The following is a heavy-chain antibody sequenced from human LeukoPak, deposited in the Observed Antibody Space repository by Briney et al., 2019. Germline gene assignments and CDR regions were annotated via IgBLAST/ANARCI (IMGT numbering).Heavy chain of an antibody. J-gene: IGHJ3*02. V-gene: IGHV4-59*01. Sequence: SETLSLTCTVSGDSTSSYYWSWIRQPPGKGLEWIAYIYYSGNSNYNPSLKSRVTISVDTSKNQFSLRLTSVTAADTAVYYYARLRGAFDIWGQGTMVTVSS. CDR1: GDSTSSYY. D-gene: IGHD3-3*01. CDR2: IYYSGNS. CDR3: ARLRGAFDI.